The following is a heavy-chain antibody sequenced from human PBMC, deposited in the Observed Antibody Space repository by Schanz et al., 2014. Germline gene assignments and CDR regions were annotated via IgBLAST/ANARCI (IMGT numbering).Heavy chain of an antibody. CDR1: GFTFNYAW. J-gene: IGHJ4*02. CDR2: ISRDGTTS. Sequence: VQLVESGGGLVKPGGSLRLSCAASGFTFNYAWMNWVRQAPGKGLEWLSYISRDGTTSYYADSVKGRFTISRDNAKNSLYLQMSSLRAEDTAVYYCARDRVQYSSGWYSDSWGQGTLVTVSS. CDR3: ARDRVQYSSGWYSDS. D-gene: IGHD6-19*01. V-gene: IGHV3-11*04.